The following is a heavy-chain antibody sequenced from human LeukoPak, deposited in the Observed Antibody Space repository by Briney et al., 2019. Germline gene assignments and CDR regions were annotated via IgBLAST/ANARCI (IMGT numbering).Heavy chain of an antibody. CDR2: IYTSGST. CDR3: ARHRQLAARRYYYMDV. J-gene: IGHJ6*03. CDR1: GGSFSGYY. V-gene: IGHV4-4*09. D-gene: IGHD6-6*01. Sequence: PSETLSLTCAVYGGSFSGYYWSWIRQPPGKGLEWIGYIYTSGSTNYNPSLKSRVTISVDTSKDQFSLKLSSVTAADTAVYYCARHRQLAARRYYYMDVWGKGTTVTVSS.